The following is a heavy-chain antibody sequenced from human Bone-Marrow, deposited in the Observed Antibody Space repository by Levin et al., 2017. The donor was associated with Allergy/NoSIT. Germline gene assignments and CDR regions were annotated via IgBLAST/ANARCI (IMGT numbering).Heavy chain of an antibody. Sequence: GESLKISCKASGYTFTSYGISWVRQAPGQGLEWMGWISAYNGNTNYAQKLQGRVTMTTDTSTSTAYMELRSLRSDDTAVYYCARAVRDPSLTLYWYFDRWGRGTLVTVSS. CDR3: ARAVRDPSLTLYWYFDR. CDR2: ISAYNGNT. V-gene: IGHV1-18*01. CDR1: GYTFTSYG. D-gene: IGHD2-2*01. J-gene: IGHJ2*01.